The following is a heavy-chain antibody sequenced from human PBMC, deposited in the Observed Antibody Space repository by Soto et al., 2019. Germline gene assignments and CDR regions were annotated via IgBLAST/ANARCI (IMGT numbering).Heavy chain of an antibody. CDR1: GGSIRSYY. J-gene: IGHJ4*02. V-gene: IGHV4-59*08. CDR3: ARRWGRSFDY. CDR2: IYYSGST. D-gene: IGHD3-16*01. Sequence: QVQLQESGPGLVKPSETLSLTCTVSGGSIRSYYWSWIRQPPGKGLEWIGYIYYSGSTDYNPSLKRRVTISVDTSKNQFSLMLSSVTAADTAVYYCARRWGRSFDYWGQGTLVTVSS.